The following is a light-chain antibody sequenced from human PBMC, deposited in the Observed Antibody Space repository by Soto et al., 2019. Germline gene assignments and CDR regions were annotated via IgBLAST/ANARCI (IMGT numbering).Light chain of an antibody. CDR2: DAS. J-gene: IGKJ1*01. CDR1: QNVNQN. Sequence: IVMTQSPATLSVSPGERATLSCRASQNVNQNLAWYQQKPGQAPSLLIYDASTRATGLAARFSGSGSGTDFTLTISSLQSEDFAVYFCQQYNNWPRTFGQGTKVDIK. CDR3: QQYNNWPRT. V-gene: IGKV3-15*01.